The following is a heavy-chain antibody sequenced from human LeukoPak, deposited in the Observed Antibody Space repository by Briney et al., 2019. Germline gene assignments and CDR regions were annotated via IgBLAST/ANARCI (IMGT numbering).Heavy chain of an antibody. V-gene: IGHV1-24*01. D-gene: IGHD5/OR15-5a*01. Sequence: ASVKVSCKASGYIFTSYGISWVRQAPGKGLEWMGGFDPEDGETIYTQKFQGRVTMTEDTSTDTAYMELRSLRSEDTAVYYCAAGGVYDLFDYWGQGTLVTVSS. J-gene: IGHJ4*02. CDR3: AAGGVYDLFDY. CDR2: FDPEDGET. CDR1: GYIFTSYG.